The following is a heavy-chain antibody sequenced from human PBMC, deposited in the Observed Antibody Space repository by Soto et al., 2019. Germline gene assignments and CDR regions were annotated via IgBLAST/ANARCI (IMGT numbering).Heavy chain of an antibody. CDR3: AKDPSYDFWSGYYGGIHGY. D-gene: IGHD3-3*01. CDR1: GFTFSSYA. CDR2: ISGSGGST. Sequence: GGSLRLSCAASGFTFSSYAMSWVRQAPGKGLEWVSAISGSGGSTYYADSVKGRFTIFRDNSKNTLYLQMNSLRAEDTAVYYCAKDPSYDFWSGYYGGIHGYWGQGTLVTVSS. J-gene: IGHJ4*02. V-gene: IGHV3-23*01.